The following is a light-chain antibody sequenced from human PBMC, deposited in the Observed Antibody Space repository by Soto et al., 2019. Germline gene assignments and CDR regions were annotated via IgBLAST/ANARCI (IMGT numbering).Light chain of an antibody. CDR1: QSVRNSL. V-gene: IGKV3-20*01. CDR2: DAS. J-gene: IGKJ1*01. CDR3: HQYDTIVQT. Sequence: EIVLTQSPGTVSLTPGERATLSCRASQSVRNSLLAWYQQKPGRPPRLLIYDASTRATATPERFSGSGSGTDFTLTISRLEPEDFAVYYCHQYDTIVQTFGQGTKVDIK.